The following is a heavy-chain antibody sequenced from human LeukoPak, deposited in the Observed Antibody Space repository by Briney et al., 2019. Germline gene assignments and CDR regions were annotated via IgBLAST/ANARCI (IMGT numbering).Heavy chain of an antibody. V-gene: IGHV4-4*02. CDR3: ARFPTLPYYYYGMDV. D-gene: IGHD2/OR15-2a*01. J-gene: IGHJ6*02. Sequence: SGTLSLPCAVSGLSISSSNWRSWVRQPPGKGLGWLGEIYHSGSTNYNPSLKSRVTISVDKSKIQFSPKLSSVTAADTAVYYCARFPTLPYYYYGMDVWGQGTTVTVSS. CDR2: IYHSGST. CDR1: GLSISSSNW.